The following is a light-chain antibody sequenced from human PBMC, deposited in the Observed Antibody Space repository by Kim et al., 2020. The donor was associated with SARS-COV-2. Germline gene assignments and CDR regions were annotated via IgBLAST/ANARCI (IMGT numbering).Light chain of an antibody. V-gene: IGKV4-1*01. CDR1: QSLLYSSINKNY. CDR2: WAS. J-gene: IGKJ4*01. Sequence: IVMTQSPDSLAVSLGERATINCKSSQSLLYSSINKNYLAWYQQKPGQPPKLLIYWASSRESGVPDRFSGSGSGTDFTLTIRSLKAEDVAVYYCQQYYTSSPLTFGGGTKLEI. CDR3: QQYYTSSPLT.